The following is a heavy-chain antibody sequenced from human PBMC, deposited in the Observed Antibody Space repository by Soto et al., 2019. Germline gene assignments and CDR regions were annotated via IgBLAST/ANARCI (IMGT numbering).Heavy chain of an antibody. CDR3: TAPRDEYGSGVSWFTYGMDI. CDR2: LDGAGGST. Sequence: GGSLRLSCLASGFTFSDCAMTWVRHVPGRGLEWVASLDGAGGSTYYADSVRGRFTISRDNSQNTLFLQMKRLTVDDTAIYYCTAPRDEYGSGVSWFTYGMDIWGQGTTVTASS. J-gene: IGHJ6*02. D-gene: IGHD3-10*01. CDR1: GFTFSDCA. V-gene: IGHV3-23*01.